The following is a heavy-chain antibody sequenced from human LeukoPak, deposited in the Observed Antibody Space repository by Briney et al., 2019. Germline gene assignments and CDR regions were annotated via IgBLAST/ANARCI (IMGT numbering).Heavy chain of an antibody. CDR2: RNPNSGRT. Sequence: ASVKVSCKASGYTFTNYDINWVRQATGQGLEWMGWRNPNSGRTGFAQKFQGRLTMTSDTSISTAYMELSSLTSDDTAVYYCARGPVSTHGMDVWGQGTTVTVSS. J-gene: IGHJ6*02. V-gene: IGHV1-8*01. D-gene: IGHD6-13*01. CDR3: ARGPVSTHGMDV. CDR1: GYTFTNYD.